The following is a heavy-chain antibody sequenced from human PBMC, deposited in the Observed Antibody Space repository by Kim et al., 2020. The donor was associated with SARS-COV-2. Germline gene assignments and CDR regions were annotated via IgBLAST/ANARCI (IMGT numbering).Heavy chain of an antibody. Sequence: SETLSLTCTVSGGSISSGGYYWSWIRQHPGKGLEWIGYIYYSGSTYYNPSLKSRVTISVDTSKNQFSLKLSSVTAADTAVYCCARAPIVVVITHFDYWGQGTLVTVSS. J-gene: IGHJ4*02. CDR3: ARAPIVVVITHFDY. CDR1: GGSISSGGYY. V-gene: IGHV4-31*03. CDR2: IYYSGST. D-gene: IGHD3-22*01.